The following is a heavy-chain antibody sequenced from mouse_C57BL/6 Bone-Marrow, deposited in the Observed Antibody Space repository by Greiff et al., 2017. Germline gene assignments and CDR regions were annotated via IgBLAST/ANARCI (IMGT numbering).Heavy chain of an antibody. V-gene: IGHV5-15*01. J-gene: IGHJ3*01. D-gene: IGHD4-1*01. CDR3: ARMDWDGPWFAY. Sequence: EVKLVESGGGLVQPGGSLKLSCAASGFTFSDYGMAWVRQAPRKGPEWVAFISNLAYSIYYADTVTGRFTITRENAKNTLYLGMSSLRSEDTAMYYCARMDWDGPWFAYWGQGTLVTVSA. CDR2: ISNLAYSI. CDR1: GFTFSDYG.